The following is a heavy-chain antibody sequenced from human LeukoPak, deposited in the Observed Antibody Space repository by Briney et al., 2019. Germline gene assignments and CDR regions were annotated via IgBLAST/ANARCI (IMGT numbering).Heavy chain of an antibody. CDR1: GGSFSGYY. CDR3: AREFVSDGEPSEYYFDY. Sequence: SETLSLTCAVYGGSFSGYYWSWIRQPPGKGLEWIGEINHSGSTNYNPSLKSRVTISVDTSKNQFSLKMSSVTAADTAVYYCAREFVSDGEPSEYYFDYWGQGTLVTVS. CDR2: INHSGST. J-gene: IGHJ4*02. V-gene: IGHV4-34*09. D-gene: IGHD1-26*01.